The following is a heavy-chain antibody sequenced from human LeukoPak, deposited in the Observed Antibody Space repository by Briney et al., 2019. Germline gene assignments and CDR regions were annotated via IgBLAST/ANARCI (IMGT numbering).Heavy chain of an antibody. CDR1: GFTFSRYW. V-gene: IGHV3-74*01. Sequence: GGFLRLSCAASGFTFSRYWMHWVRQAPGKGLVWVSRINSDGSFTTYADSVEGRFTISRDNAKNTLYLQMNSLRADDTAVYYCARDPNYDSSGYPFDYWGQGTLVTVSS. J-gene: IGHJ4*02. CDR2: INSDGSFT. CDR3: ARDPNYDSSGYPFDY. D-gene: IGHD3-22*01.